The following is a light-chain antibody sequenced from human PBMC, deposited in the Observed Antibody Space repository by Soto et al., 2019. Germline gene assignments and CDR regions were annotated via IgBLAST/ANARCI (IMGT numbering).Light chain of an antibody. CDR3: QQYNSYWT. Sequence: DIPITQFPSTLSASVEHRVTISCRASQSISSWLAWYQQKPGKAPNLLIYDASNLESGVPSRFSGSGSGTDFTLTISSLQPDDSATYYCQQYNSYWTFGQGTMVDI. J-gene: IGKJ1*01. CDR1: QSISSW. V-gene: IGKV1-5*01. CDR2: DAS.